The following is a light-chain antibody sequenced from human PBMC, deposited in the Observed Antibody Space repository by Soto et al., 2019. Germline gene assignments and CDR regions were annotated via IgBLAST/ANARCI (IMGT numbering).Light chain of an antibody. CDR2: AAS. Sequence: AIRSAQYATSFSVARGERVTITFRASQGISSYLAWYQQKPGKAPKLLIYAASTLQSGVPSRFSASGSGPDFTLTISSLQPEDFATYYCLQDYNSPWTVGQGTKVDIK. CDR3: LQDYNSPWT. J-gene: IGKJ1*01. V-gene: IGKV1-8*01. CDR1: QGISSY.